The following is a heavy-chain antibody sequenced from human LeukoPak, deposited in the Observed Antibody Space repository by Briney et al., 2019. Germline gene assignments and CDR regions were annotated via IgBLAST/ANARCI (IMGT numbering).Heavy chain of an antibody. V-gene: IGHV1-18*04. D-gene: IGHD4-17*01. CDR2: ISAYNGNT. Sequence: ASVKVSCKASGYTFTNYGITWVRKAPGQGLEWMGWISAYNGNTNYAQKLQGRVTMTTDTSTSTAYMELRSLRSDDTAVYYCARDGEATVTYYYYGMDVWGQGTTVTVSS. CDR3: ARDGEATVTYYYYGMDV. CDR1: GYTFTNYG. J-gene: IGHJ6*02.